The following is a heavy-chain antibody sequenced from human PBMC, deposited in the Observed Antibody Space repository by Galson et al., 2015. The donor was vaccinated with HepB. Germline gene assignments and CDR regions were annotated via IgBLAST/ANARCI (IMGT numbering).Heavy chain of an antibody. CDR3: AREPILYCSSTSCYRNQDAFDI. D-gene: IGHD2-2*02. CDR2: ISAYNGNT. Sequence: SVKVSCKASGYTFTSYGISWVRQAPGQGLEWMGWISAYNGNTNYAQKLQGRVTMTTDTSTSTAYMELRSLRSDDTAVYYCAREPILYCSSTSCYRNQDAFDIWGQGTMVTVSS. V-gene: IGHV1-18*01. J-gene: IGHJ3*02. CDR1: GYTFTSYG.